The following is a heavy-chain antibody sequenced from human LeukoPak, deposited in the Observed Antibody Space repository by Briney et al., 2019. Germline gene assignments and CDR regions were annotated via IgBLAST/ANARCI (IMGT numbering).Heavy chain of an antibody. V-gene: IGHV1-69*02. CDR3: ARGYCSGGSCYYFDY. J-gene: IGHJ4*02. CDR2: VIPILGIA. Sequence: SVKVSCKASGGTFSSYTISWVRQAPGQGLEWMGRVIPILGIANYAQKFQGRVTITADKSTSTAYMELSSLRSEDTAVYYCARGYCSGGSCYYFDYWGQGTLVTVSS. CDR1: GGTFSSYT. D-gene: IGHD2-15*01.